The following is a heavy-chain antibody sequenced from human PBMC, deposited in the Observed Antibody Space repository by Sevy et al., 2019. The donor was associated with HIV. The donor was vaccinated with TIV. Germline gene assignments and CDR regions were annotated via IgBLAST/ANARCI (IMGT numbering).Heavy chain of an antibody. CDR3: ARGGSTYGGQYYFDY. J-gene: IGHJ4*02. D-gene: IGHD2-2*01. V-gene: IGHV1-2*02. CDR1: GYTFTGYY. Sequence: ASVKVSCKASGYTFTGYYMHWVRQAPGQGLEWMGWINPNSGGTNYAQKFQGRVTMTRDTSISTAYMELSRLRSDDTAVDYCARGGSTYGGQYYFDYWGQGTLVTVSS. CDR2: INPNSGGT.